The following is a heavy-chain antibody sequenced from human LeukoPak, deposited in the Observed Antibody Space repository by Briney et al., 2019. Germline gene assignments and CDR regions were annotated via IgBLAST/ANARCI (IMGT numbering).Heavy chain of an antibody. CDR3: ATGGNPAHPVYYFDY. CDR1: GYILTELS. D-gene: IGHD1-14*01. J-gene: IGHJ4*02. V-gene: IGHV1-24*01. CDR2: FDPEDGET. Sequence: GASVKVSCKVSGYILTELSMHWVRQAPGKGLEWMGGFDPEDGETIYAQKYQGRVTMTEDTSTDTAYMELSSLRSEDTAVYYCATGGNPAHPVYYFDYWGQGTLVTVSS.